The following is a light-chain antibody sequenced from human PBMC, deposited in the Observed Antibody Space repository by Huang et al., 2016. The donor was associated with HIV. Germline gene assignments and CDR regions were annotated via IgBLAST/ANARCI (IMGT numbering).Light chain of an antibody. V-gene: IGKV3-15*01. Sequence: EIVMTQSPATLSVSSGERATLSCRASQSVSSNLAWYQQKPGQAPRLFIYGASTRATGIPARFSGSGSGTEFTLTISSLQSEDFAVYYCQQYNNWPLTFGGGTKVEIK. J-gene: IGKJ4*01. CDR1: QSVSSN. CDR3: QQYNNWPLT. CDR2: GAS.